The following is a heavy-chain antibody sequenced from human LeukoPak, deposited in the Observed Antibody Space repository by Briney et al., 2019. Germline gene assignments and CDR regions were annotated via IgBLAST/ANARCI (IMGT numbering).Heavy chain of an antibody. V-gene: IGHV1-69*05. CDR2: IIPIFGAA. J-gene: IGHJ4*02. D-gene: IGHD5-12*01. CDR1: GGTFSSYA. CDR3: ARSGGYENFFDY. Sequence: SVKVSXKASGGTFSSYAISWVRQAPGQGLEWIGGIIPIFGAANYAQNFQGRVTITTDESTSTAYMELSSLRSEDTAVYYCARSGGYENFFDYWGQGTLVTVS.